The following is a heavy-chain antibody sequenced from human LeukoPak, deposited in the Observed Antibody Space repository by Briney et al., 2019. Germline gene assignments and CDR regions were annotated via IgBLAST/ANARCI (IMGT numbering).Heavy chain of an antibody. CDR3: GRAKNSWSDSVPDY. Sequence: QAGGSLRLSCAASGFTFSTYWMHWVRQAPGKGLVWVSRINIDGSSTYYADSVKGRFTISRDNAKNTLSLQMNSLRAEDTAVYYCGRAKNSWSDSVPDYWGQGTLVTVSS. CDR1: GFTFSTYW. D-gene: IGHD3-22*01. J-gene: IGHJ4*02. V-gene: IGHV3-74*01. CDR2: INIDGSST.